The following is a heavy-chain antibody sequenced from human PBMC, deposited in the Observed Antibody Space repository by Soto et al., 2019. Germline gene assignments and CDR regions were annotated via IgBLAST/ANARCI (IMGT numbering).Heavy chain of an antibody. CDR1: GFAFSTYA. Sequence: PGGSLRLSCAAAGFAFSTYAMTWVRQAPGKGLEWVSVISGSGGSSYYAASVKGRFTISMDNSKNTLFLQMNGLRAEDTAVYYCAKVTKRAAAGRYEYYKYGMDVWGQGTTVTVSS. CDR3: AKVTKRAAAGRYEYYKYGMDV. V-gene: IGHV3-23*01. J-gene: IGHJ6*02. D-gene: IGHD6-13*01. CDR2: ISGSGGSS.